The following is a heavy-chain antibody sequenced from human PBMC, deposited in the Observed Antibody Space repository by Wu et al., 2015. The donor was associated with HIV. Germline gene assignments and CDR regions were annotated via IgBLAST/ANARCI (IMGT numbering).Heavy chain of an antibody. D-gene: IGHD5-18*01. CDR2: IIPIFGTA. Sequence: QVQLAQSGAEVKKPGASVKVSCKTSGYTFTSYGISWVRQAPGQGLEWMGRIIPIFGTANYAQKFQGRVTITADESTSTAYMELSSLRSDDTAVYYCARDATQGYGYYYYMDVWGKGTTVTVSS. CDR1: GYTFTSYG. V-gene: IGHV1-69*18. J-gene: IGHJ6*03. CDR3: ARDATQGYGYYYYMDV.